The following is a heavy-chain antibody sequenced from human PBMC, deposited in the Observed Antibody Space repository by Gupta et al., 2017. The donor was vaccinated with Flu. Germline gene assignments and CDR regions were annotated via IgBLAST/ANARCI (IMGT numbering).Heavy chain of an antibody. CDR1: GFTLSDSW. CDR2: INPDGSST. D-gene: IGHD4-17*01. Sequence: EVQLVEFGGGLVQLGGSLRLPCAASGFTLSDSWMNWVRQAPGKGLVWVSRINPDGSSTTYAESVKGRFTISRDNAKNTLYLQMNSLGDDDTAVYYCATVTSGCWGQGTLVTVSS. CDR3: ATVTSGC. V-gene: IGHV3-74*03. J-gene: IGHJ4*02.